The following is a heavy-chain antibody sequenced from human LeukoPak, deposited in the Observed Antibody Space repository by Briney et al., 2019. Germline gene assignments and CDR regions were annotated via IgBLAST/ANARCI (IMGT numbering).Heavy chain of an antibody. Sequence: PSETLSLTYTVSGGSISSSSYYWGWIRQPPGKGLEWIGSIYYSGSTYYNPSLKSRVTISVDTSKNQFSLKLSSVTAADTAVYYCARFYTIFGVVTPISAFDIWGQGTMVTVSS. CDR1: GGSISSSSYY. D-gene: IGHD3-3*01. CDR3: ARFYTIFGVVTPISAFDI. V-gene: IGHV4-39*01. CDR2: IYYSGST. J-gene: IGHJ3*02.